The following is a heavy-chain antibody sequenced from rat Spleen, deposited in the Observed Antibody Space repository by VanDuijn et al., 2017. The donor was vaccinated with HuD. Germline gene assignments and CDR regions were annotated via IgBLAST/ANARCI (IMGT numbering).Heavy chain of an antibody. CDR1: GFSLSSSH. Sequence: QVQLKESGPGLVQSSQTLSLTCTVSGFSLSSSHVTWVRQPPGKGLEWMGVMWSGGSTDYNSALKSRLSISRDTSKNQVFLKMNSLQSEDTTTYYCARENYWGQGVMVTVSS. CDR3: ARENY. CDR2: MWSGGST. J-gene: IGHJ2*01. V-gene: IGHV2-43*01.